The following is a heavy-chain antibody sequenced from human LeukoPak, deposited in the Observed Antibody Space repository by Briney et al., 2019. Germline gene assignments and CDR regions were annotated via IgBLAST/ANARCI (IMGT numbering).Heavy chain of an antibody. CDR3: AREGRYRYGYNEYHLYMDI. D-gene: IGHD5-18*01. Sequence: SETLSLTCTVSGGSISSYYWSWIRQPPGKGLEWIGDIYYSGYTNYNLSLKCRVTISVDTPKNQFSLKLSSVTAAETAVYYCAREGRYRYGYNEYHLYMDIWGKGTTVTVSS. CDR1: GGSISSYY. V-gene: IGHV4-59*12. CDR2: IYYSGYT. J-gene: IGHJ6*03.